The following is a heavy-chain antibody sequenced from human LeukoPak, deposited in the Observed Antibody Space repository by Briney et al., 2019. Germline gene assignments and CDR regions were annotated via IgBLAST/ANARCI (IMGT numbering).Heavy chain of an antibody. Sequence: PGGSLRLSCAASGFTFSSNNMNWVRQAPGKGLEWVSSISSSSSYIYYADSVKGRFTISRDNARNTLYLQMNSLRAEDTAVYYCARDGFLGPVTAYLDYWGQGTPVTVSS. CDR1: GFTFSSNN. D-gene: IGHD2-21*02. CDR2: ISSSSSYI. J-gene: IGHJ4*02. V-gene: IGHV3-21*01. CDR3: ARDGFLGPVTAYLDY.